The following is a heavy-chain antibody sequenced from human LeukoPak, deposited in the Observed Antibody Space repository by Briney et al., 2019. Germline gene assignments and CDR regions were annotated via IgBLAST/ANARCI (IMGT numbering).Heavy chain of an antibody. CDR1: GFTFSSYA. Sequence: GRSLRLSCAASGFTFSSYAMHWVRQAPGKGLEWVAVISYDGSNKYYADSVKGRFTISRDNAKNSLYLQMNSLRAEDTAVYYCARDLMVYLMDVWGKGTTVTVSS. CDR3: ARDLMVYLMDV. J-gene: IGHJ6*03. V-gene: IGHV3-30-3*01. CDR2: ISYDGSNK. D-gene: IGHD2-8*01.